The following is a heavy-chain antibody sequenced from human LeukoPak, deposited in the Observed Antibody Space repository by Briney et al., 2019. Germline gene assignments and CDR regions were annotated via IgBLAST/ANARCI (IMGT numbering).Heavy chain of an antibody. V-gene: IGHV3-74*01. D-gene: IGHD3-22*01. J-gene: IGHJ3*02. CDR3: ARHPHYYDSSGYYVDDAFDI. Sequence: GGSLRLSCAASGFTFSYYWMHWVRQAPGKGLVWVSRINSDGSSTSYADSVKGRFTISRDNAKNTLYLQMNSLRAEDTAVYYCARHPHYYDSSGYYVDDAFDIWGRGTMVTVSS. CDR1: GFTFSYYW. CDR2: INSDGSST.